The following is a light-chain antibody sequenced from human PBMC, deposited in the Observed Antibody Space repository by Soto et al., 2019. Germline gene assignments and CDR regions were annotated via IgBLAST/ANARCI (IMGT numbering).Light chain of an antibody. J-gene: IGKJ1*01. Sequence: DIHMSPSPSTLSASVGDRVTTTFPASQSISTWLAWYQQKPGKAPNLLIYHASNLDSGVPSRFSGSGSETEFTLTISSLQSEDFATYYCQQYARLWTFGQGTKVDIK. V-gene: IGKV1-5*01. CDR1: QSISTW. CDR2: HAS. CDR3: QQYARLWT.